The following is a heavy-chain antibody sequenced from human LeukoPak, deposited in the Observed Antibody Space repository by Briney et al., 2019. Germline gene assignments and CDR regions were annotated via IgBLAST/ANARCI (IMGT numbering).Heavy chain of an antibody. CDR3: ARVVTIFGVVDY. V-gene: IGHV4-31*03. J-gene: IGHJ4*02. D-gene: IGHD3-3*01. CDR1: GGSISSGGYY. Sequence: SQTLSLTCTVSGGSISSGGYYWSWIRQHPGKGLEWIGYIYYSGSTYYNPSLKSRVTISVDTSKNQSSLKLSSVTAADTAVYYCARVVTIFGVVDYWGQGTLVTVSS. CDR2: IYYSGST.